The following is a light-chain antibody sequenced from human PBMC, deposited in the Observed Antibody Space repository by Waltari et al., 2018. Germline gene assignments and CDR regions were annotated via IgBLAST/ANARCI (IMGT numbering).Light chain of an antibody. Sequence: QSALTQPASVSGSPGQSITISCPGTSNDVGDYTYVSWYQHHPGKAPKVMVYDVTQRPSGVSNRFSGSKSGNTASLTISGLQAEDEADYYCSSYTSSSTYVVFGGGTKLTVL. V-gene: IGLV2-14*03. CDR3: SSYTSSSTYVV. CDR1: SNDVGDYTY. J-gene: IGLJ2*01. CDR2: DVT.